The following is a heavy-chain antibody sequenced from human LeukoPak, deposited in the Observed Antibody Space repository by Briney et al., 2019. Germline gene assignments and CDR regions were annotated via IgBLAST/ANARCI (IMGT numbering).Heavy chain of an antibody. CDR3: AREMEGDYGSGTFFDL. V-gene: IGHV3-11*01. CDR1: EFVFSDYY. CDR2: ISDSGSTI. J-gene: IGHJ4*02. Sequence: GGPVRLPCAASEFVFSDYYMSWIRHAPGKGLEWVSYISDSGSTIYYADSEKGRFTISRDNAKNSLYLQMNGRRAEDTAVYYCAREMEGDYGSGTFFDLWGQGNMVTVSS. D-gene: IGHD3-10*01.